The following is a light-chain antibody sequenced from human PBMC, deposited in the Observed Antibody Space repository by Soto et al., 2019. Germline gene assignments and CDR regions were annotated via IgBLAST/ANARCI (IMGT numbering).Light chain of an antibody. Sequence: DIVLTQSPGTLSSSPGERATLSCRASQSVSSIYLAWYQQKAGQAPRLLIYGASNRATGIPDRFSGSGSGTDFTLTISRLEPEDFAVYYCQQYNKWPPTFGGGTKVEI. J-gene: IGKJ4*01. CDR3: QQYNKWPPT. CDR1: QSVSSIY. V-gene: IGKV3-20*01. CDR2: GAS.